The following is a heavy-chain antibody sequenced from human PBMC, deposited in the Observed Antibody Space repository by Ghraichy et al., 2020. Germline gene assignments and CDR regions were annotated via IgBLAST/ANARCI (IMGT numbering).Heavy chain of an antibody. CDR1: GFTFSSYA. Sequence: GGSLRLSCAASGFTFSSYAMHWVRQAPGKGLEWVAVISYDGSNKYYADSVKGRFTISRDNSKNTLYLQMNSLRAEDTAVYYCARVLEWLLWGFDYWGQGTLVTVSS. CDR3: ARVLEWLLWGFDY. CDR2: ISYDGSNK. V-gene: IGHV3-30*04. D-gene: IGHD3-3*01. J-gene: IGHJ4*02.